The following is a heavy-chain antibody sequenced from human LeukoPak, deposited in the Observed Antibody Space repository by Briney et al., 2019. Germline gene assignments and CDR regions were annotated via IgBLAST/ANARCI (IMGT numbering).Heavy chain of an antibody. CDR2: IYHSGST. CDR3: ARHVGYSSGWSDY. Sequence: SETLSLTCTVSGYSISSGYYWGWIRQPLGKGLEWIGSIYHSGSTYYNPSLKSRVTISVDTSKNQFSLKLSSVTAADTAVYYCARHVGYSSGWSDYWGQGTLVTVS. CDR1: GYSISSGYY. J-gene: IGHJ4*02. D-gene: IGHD6-19*01. V-gene: IGHV4-38-2*02.